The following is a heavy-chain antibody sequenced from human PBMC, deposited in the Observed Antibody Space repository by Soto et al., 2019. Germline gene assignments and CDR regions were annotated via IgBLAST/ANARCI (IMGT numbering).Heavy chain of an antibody. CDR3: AKHSGYDHYYDMDV. D-gene: IGHD5-12*01. Sequence: GGSLRLSYAASGFTFDIYAMSWVRQAPGKGLEWVSTIIGSGGTPYYADSVKGRFTISRDNSKNTLYVQMNSLRADDTAEYYCAKHSGYDHYYDMDVWGQGTTVTVSS. CDR2: IIGSGGTP. J-gene: IGHJ6*02. V-gene: IGHV3-23*01. CDR1: GFTFDIYA.